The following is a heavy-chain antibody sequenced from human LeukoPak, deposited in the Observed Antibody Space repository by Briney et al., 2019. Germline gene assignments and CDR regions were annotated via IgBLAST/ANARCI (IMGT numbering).Heavy chain of an antibody. V-gene: IGHV5-51*01. CDR3: ARSRGIRVPNWFDP. CDR2: IYPGDSDT. J-gene: IGHJ5*02. CDR1: GYSFTSNW. D-gene: IGHD3-10*01. Sequence: PGESLKISCKGSGYSFTSNWIGWVRQMPGKGLEYMGIIYPGDSDTRYSPSFQGQVTISADKSISTAYLQWSSLKAPDTAMYYCARSRGIRVPNWFDPWGQGTLVTVSS.